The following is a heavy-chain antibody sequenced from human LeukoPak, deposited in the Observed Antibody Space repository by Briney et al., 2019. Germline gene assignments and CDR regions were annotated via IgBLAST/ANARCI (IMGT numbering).Heavy chain of an antibody. J-gene: IGHJ4*02. Sequence: GSSVKVSCKASGYTFTSYAMNWVRQAPGQGLEWMGWINTNTGNPTYAQGFTGRFVFSLDTSVSTAYLQISSLKAEDTAVYYCARARLRNYYGSGSYYTVGYWGQGTLVTVSS. CDR3: ARARLRNYYGSGSYYTVGY. CDR1: GYTFTSYA. CDR2: INTNTGNP. V-gene: IGHV7-4-1*02. D-gene: IGHD3-10*01.